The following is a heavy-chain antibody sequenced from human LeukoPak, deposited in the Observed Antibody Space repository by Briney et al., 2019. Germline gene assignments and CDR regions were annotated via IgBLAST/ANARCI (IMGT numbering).Heavy chain of an antibody. J-gene: IGHJ6*03. Sequence: PGGSLRLSCATSGFTFSRYGMSWVRQAPGKGLEWVSVIYSGGSTYYADSVKGRFTISRDNSKNTLYLQMNSLRAEDTAVYYCARRIAAAGFSYYMDVWGKGTTVTVSS. D-gene: IGHD6-13*01. V-gene: IGHV3-53*01. CDR2: IYSGGST. CDR3: ARRIAAAGFSYYMDV. CDR1: GFTFSRYG.